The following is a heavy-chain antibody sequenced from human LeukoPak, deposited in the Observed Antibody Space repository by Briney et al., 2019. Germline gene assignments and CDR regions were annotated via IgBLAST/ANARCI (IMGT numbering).Heavy chain of an antibody. Sequence: ASVKVSCKASGYRFTSFGISWVRQAPGQGLEWMGWMNPNSGNTGYAQKFQGRVTMTRNTSISTAYMELSSLRSEDTAVYYCARGAPRDRYCSGGSCQVDIWGQGTLVTVSS. D-gene: IGHD2-15*01. CDR3: ARGAPRDRYCSGGSCQVDI. J-gene: IGHJ4*02. CDR2: MNPNSGNT. CDR1: GYRFTSFG. V-gene: IGHV1-8*02.